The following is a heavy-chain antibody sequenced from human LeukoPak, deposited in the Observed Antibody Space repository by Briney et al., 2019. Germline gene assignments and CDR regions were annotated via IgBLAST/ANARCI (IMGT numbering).Heavy chain of an antibody. V-gene: IGHV1-18*01. D-gene: IGHD3-22*01. CDR1: GYTFTRDS. CDR2: ISPYNDNA. CDR3: ATARQYYYDSSGHPYFDY. J-gene: IGHJ4*02. Sequence: GASVKVSCKASGYTFTRDSINWVRQAPGQGLEWMGWISPYNDNAKYAQKFQGRVTMTTDTSTSTAYMELSSLRSEDTAVYYCATARQYYYDSSGHPYFDYWGQGTLVTVSS.